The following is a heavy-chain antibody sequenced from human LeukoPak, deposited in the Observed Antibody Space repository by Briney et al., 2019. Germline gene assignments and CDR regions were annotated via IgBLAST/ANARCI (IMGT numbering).Heavy chain of an antibody. J-gene: IGHJ3*02. CDR3: ARPSGYDVFDAFDI. CDR1: GFTFSSYW. D-gene: IGHD5-12*01. CDR2: IKQDGSEK. Sequence: GGSLRLSCAASGFTFSSYWMSWVRQAPGKGLEWVANIKQDGSEKYYVDSVKGRFTISRDNAKNSLYLQMNSLRAEDTAVYYCARPSGYDVFDAFDIWGQGTMVTVSS. V-gene: IGHV3-7*01.